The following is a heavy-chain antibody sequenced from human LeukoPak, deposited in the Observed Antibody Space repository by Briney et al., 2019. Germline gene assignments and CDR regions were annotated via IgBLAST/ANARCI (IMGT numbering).Heavy chain of an antibody. CDR2: ISSSSSYI. Sequence: GGSLRLSCAASGFTFSSYSMNWVRQAPGKGLEWVSSISSSSSYIYYADSVKGRFTISRDNSKNTLYLQMNSLRAEDTAVYYCAKDLAYYGSLQPFDYWGQGTLVTVSS. V-gene: IGHV3-21*01. CDR3: AKDLAYYGSLQPFDY. CDR1: GFTFSSYS. D-gene: IGHD3-3*01. J-gene: IGHJ4*02.